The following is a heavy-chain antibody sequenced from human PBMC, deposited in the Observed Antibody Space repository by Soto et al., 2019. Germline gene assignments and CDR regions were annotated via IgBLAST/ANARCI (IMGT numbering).Heavy chain of an antibody. J-gene: IGHJ5*02. D-gene: IGHD3-22*01. CDR1: GGSISSGGYY. Sequence: SETLSLTCTVSGGSISSGGYYWSWIRQHPGKGLEWIGCIYHSGNTYYNPSLKSRVTISVDTSKNQFSLKLTSVTAADAALYYCARDFFDSSDYTTNWFDPWGQGTLVTVSS. CDR2: IYHSGNT. CDR3: ARDFFDSSDYTTNWFDP. V-gene: IGHV4-39*01.